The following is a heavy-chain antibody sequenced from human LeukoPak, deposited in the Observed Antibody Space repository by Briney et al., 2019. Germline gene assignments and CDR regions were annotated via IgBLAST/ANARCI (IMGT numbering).Heavy chain of an antibody. CDR1: GFTFSSYA. D-gene: IGHD2-21*02. J-gene: IGHJ3*02. Sequence: GGSLRLSRAASGFTFSSYAMHWVRQAPGKGLEYVSAISSNGGSTYYANSVKGRFTISRDNSKNTLYLQMGSLRSDDTAVYYCARDPHSYCGGDCYSVFEAFDIWGQGTMVTVSS. V-gene: IGHV3-64*01. CDR3: ARDPHSYCGGDCYSVFEAFDI. CDR2: ISSNGGST.